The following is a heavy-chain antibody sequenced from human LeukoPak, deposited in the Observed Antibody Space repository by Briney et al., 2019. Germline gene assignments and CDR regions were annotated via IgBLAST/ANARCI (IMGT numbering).Heavy chain of an antibody. Sequence: GGSLRLACTASGFSFSDYYMSWIRQAPGKGLEWISYISSRSTYISDANSVKGRFTISRDNAKNLLFLQMNSLRVEDTALYYCARGGTGAFDYWGQGILVTVSS. CDR1: GFSFSDYY. J-gene: IGHJ4*02. CDR2: ISSRSTYI. V-gene: IGHV3-11*06. D-gene: IGHD2-8*02. CDR3: ARGGTGAFDY.